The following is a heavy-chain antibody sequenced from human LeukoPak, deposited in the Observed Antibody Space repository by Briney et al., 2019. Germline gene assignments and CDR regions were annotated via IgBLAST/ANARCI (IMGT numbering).Heavy chain of an antibody. CDR2: IYYSGRT. Sequence: SETLSLTCTVSGGSISTSSYYWSWIRQPPGKGLEWIGYIYYSGRTKYNPSLKSRVTISVDTSKNQFSLKLSSVTAADTAVYYCARQAYCGGDCYSLDYWGQGTLVTVSS. CDR3: ARQAYCGGDCYSLDY. V-gene: IGHV4-61*05. J-gene: IGHJ4*02. D-gene: IGHD2-21*02. CDR1: GGSISTSSYY.